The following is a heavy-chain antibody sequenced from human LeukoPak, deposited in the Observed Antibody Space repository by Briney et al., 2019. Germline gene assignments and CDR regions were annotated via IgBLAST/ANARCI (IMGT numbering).Heavy chain of an antibody. CDR1: GFTFSSYS. Sequence: GSLRLSCAASGFTFSSYSMNWVRQAPGKGLEWVSSISSSSSYIYYADSVKGRFTISRDNAKNSLYLQMNSLRAEDTAVYYCAREVVVGATNPADAFDIWGQGTMVTVSS. J-gene: IGHJ3*02. V-gene: IGHV3-21*01. D-gene: IGHD1-26*01. CDR2: ISSSSSYI. CDR3: AREVVVGATNPADAFDI.